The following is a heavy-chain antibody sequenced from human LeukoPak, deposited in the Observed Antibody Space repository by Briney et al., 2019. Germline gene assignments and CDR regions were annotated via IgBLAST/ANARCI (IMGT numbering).Heavy chain of an antibody. CDR3: ATKQWLAPPPDS. J-gene: IGHJ4*02. CDR1: GFTFSKYW. CDR2: INTDGTVT. V-gene: IGHV3-74*01. D-gene: IGHD6-19*01. Sequence: GGSLRLSCAASGFTFSKYWMLWVRQAPGKGLESVSRINTDGTVTTYADSVKGRFTVSRDNADNTMFLQMNSVRVEDTAVYYCATKQWLAPPPDSWGQGTPVTVSS.